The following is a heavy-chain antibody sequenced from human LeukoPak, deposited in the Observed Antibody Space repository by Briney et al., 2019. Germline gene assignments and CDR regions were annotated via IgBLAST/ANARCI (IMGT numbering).Heavy chain of an antibody. D-gene: IGHD6-13*01. CDR2: IYYSGST. V-gene: IGHV4-59*01. J-gene: IGHJ3*01. CDR1: GGSISNYH. CDR3: ARTGGPTYSSSWFF. Sequence: SETLSLTCTVSGGSISNYHWSWIRQSPGKGLEWIGYIYYSGSTNYKPSLKSRVTISVDTSKNQFFLKLSSVTAADTAVYYCARTGGPTYSSSWFFWGQGTVVTVSS.